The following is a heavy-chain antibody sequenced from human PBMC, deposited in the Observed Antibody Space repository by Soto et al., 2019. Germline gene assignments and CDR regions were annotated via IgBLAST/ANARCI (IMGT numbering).Heavy chain of an antibody. CDR3: ARERHDYYDSSGYLDY. D-gene: IGHD3-22*01. V-gene: IGHV4-30-4*01. Sequence: SETLSLTCTVSGGSISSYDYYWSWIRQPPGKGLECIGYIYYSGSTYYNPSLKSRVTISVDTSKNQFSLKLSSVTAADTAVYYCARERHDYYDSSGYLDYSGQGTLVTVSS. CDR1: GGSISSYDYY. J-gene: IGHJ4*02. CDR2: IYYSGST.